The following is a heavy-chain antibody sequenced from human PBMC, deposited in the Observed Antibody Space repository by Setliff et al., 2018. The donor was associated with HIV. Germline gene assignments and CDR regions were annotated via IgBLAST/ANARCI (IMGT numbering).Heavy chain of an antibody. CDR3: ARSPGVATITIFDY. D-gene: IGHD5-12*01. Sequence: KTSETLSLTCAVYGGSFSGYYWSWIRQTAGKGLEWIGRIYTSGSTNYNPSLKSRVTITVDTSKNQVSLKLSSVTAADTAVYYCARSPGVATITIFDYWGQGTLVTVSS. CDR1: GGSFSGYY. CDR2: IYTSGST. V-gene: IGHV4-59*10. J-gene: IGHJ4*02.